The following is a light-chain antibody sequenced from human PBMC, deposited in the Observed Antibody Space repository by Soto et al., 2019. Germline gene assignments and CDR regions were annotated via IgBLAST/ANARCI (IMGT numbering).Light chain of an antibody. Sequence: QSVLTQPRSVSGSPGQSVTISCTGTSSPVGGYHYVSWYQQFPGKAPKLMIYAVSQRPSGVPDRFSGSESGNTASLTISGLQADDEADYYCCSYAGRYTYVFGSGTKVTGL. V-gene: IGLV2-11*01. CDR2: AVS. J-gene: IGLJ1*01. CDR3: CSYAGRYTYV. CDR1: SSPVGGYHY.